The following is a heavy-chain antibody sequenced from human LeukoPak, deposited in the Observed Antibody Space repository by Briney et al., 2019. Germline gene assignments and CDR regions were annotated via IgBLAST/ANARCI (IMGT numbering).Heavy chain of an antibody. D-gene: IGHD1-26*01. CDR3: ARVASGSYSYYYYYGMDV. CDR1: GFTFSSYS. CDR2: ISSSSSYI. V-gene: IGHV3-21*01. Sequence: KSGGSLRLSCAASGFTFSSYSMNWVRQAPGKGLEWVSSISSSSSYICYADSVKGRFTISRDNAKNSLYLQMNSLRAEDTAVYYCARVASGSYSYYYYYGMDVWGQGTTVTVSS. J-gene: IGHJ6*02.